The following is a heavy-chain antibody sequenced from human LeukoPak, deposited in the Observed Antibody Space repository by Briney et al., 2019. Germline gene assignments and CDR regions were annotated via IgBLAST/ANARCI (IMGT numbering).Heavy chain of an antibody. D-gene: IGHD6-13*01. V-gene: IGHV3-64*01. CDR1: GFTFSSYA. CDR2: ISSNGGST. CDR3: ASYSSSSLYYYYGMDV. Sequence: QSGGSLRLSCAASGFTFSSYAMHWVRQAPGKGLEYVSAISSNGGSTYYANSVKGRFTISRDNSKNTLYLQMGSPRAEDMAVYYCASYSSSSLYYYYGMDVWGQGTTVTVSS. J-gene: IGHJ6*02.